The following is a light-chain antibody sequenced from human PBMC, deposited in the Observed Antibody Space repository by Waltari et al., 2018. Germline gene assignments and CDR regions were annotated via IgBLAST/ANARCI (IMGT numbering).Light chain of an antibody. Sequence: DIQLTQSPSFLSASVGDRVTITCRARQGVSSYLAWYQQKPGKAPKLLISAASTLQSGVPSRFSGSGSGTEFILTISSLQPEDFATYYCQQLSSDPLTFGPGTKVDIK. CDR2: AAS. CDR3: QQLSSDPLT. CDR1: QGVSSY. J-gene: IGKJ3*01. V-gene: IGKV1-9*01.